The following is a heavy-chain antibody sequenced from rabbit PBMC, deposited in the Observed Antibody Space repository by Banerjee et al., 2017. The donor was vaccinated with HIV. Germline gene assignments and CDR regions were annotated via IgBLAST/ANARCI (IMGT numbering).Heavy chain of an antibody. Sequence: QEQLEESGGDLVKPEGSLTLTCTASGFSFSSSYWICWVRQAPGKGLEWIACIYTGSGSALYVSWAKGRFTISKTSSTTVTLQMTSLTAADTATYFCAREAYGISGYPYYFNLWGPGTLVTVS. J-gene: IGHJ4*01. V-gene: IGHV1S45*01. D-gene: IGHD1-1*01. CDR1: GFSFSSSYW. CDR3: AREAYGISGYPYYFNL. CDR2: IYTGSGSA.